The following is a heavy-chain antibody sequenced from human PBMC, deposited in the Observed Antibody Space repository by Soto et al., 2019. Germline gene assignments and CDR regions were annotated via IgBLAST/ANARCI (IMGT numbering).Heavy chain of an antibody. D-gene: IGHD1-26*01. CDR1: GASIRNGDYS. CDR2: VFYSGTT. CDR3: VTVNLVGAAYYFDY. J-gene: IGHJ4*02. V-gene: IGHV4-30-4*01. Sequence: SETLSLTCTVSGASIRNGDYSWGWIRQPPGKGLEWFGYVFYSGTTYSHPSLNSRVSISVDTSENQFSLRLTSVTAAATAVYYCVTVNLVGAAYYFDYWGPGTLVTVSS.